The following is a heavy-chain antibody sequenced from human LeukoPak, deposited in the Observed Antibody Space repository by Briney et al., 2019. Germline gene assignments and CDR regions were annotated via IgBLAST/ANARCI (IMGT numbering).Heavy chain of an antibody. CDR1: GYIFTSYY. Sequence: ASVKVSCKASGYIFTSYYMHWVRQAPGQGLGWMGIINPSGGSTSYAQKFQGRVTMTRDTSTSTVYMELSSLRSEDTAVYYCAANPAAAGNFDYWGQGTLVTVSS. CDR2: INPSGGST. J-gene: IGHJ4*02. V-gene: IGHV1-46*01. CDR3: AANPAAAGNFDY. D-gene: IGHD6-13*01.